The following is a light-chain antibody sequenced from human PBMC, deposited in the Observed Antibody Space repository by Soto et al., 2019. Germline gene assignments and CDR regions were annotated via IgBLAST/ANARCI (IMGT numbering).Light chain of an antibody. CDR2: EGS. J-gene: IGLJ1*01. CDR1: SSDVGSYNH. V-gene: IGLV2-23*01. Sequence: QSALTHPASVSGSPGQSITISCTGTSSDVGSYNHVSWYQQHPGKAHKLMIYEGSKRPSGVSNRFSGSKAGNTASLTIAGLQAEDEADYYCSSDAGSSTPDVFGTGTKLTVL. CDR3: SSDAGSSTPDV.